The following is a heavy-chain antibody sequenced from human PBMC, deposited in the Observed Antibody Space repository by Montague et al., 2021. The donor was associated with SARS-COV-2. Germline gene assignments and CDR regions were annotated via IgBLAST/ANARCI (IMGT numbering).Heavy chain of an antibody. D-gene: IGHD3-10*01. J-gene: IGHJ6*02. Sequence: SETLSLTCAVYGGSFSTYPWNWIRQPPGKGLAWIGEIHHGGSTNYNPSRKVQVTISADTSKYQFSLKLTSVAAADTAVYYCARLGYGVVPSPILGVGPYYSRTYVDAWGQGTTVTVSS. CDR2: IHHGGST. CDR1: GGSFSTYP. V-gene: IGHV4-34*01. CDR3: ARLGYGVVPSPILGVGPYYSRTYVDA.